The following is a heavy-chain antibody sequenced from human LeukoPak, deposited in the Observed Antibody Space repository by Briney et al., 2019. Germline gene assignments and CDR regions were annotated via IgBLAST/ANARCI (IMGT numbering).Heavy chain of an antibody. V-gene: IGHV4-4*07. CDR3: ARVACSGGSCYSGWFDP. CDR1: GGSISSYY. D-gene: IGHD2-15*01. CDR2: IYTSGST. J-gene: IGHJ5*02. Sequence: SETLSLTCTVSGGSISSYYWSWIRQPAGKGLEWIGRIYTSGSTNYNPSLKSRVTMSVDTPKNQFSLKLSSVTAADTAVYYCARVACSGGSCYSGWFDPWGQGTLVTVSS.